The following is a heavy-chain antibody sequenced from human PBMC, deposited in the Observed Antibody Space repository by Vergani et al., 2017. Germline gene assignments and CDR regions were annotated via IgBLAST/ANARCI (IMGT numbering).Heavy chain of an antibody. CDR1: GGSVSSGSYY. CDR3: ASAGRGIRPNQAGAFDI. V-gene: IGHV4-61*10. D-gene: IGHD3-10*01. Sequence: QVQLQESGPGLVKPSETLSLTCTVSGGSVSSGSYYWSWIRQPAGKGLEWVGYIYYSDNTNYNPSLKSRVTISIDKSKNQFSLKLSSVTAADTAVYYCASAGRGIRPNQAGAFDIWGQGTMVTVSS. CDR2: IYYSDNT. J-gene: IGHJ3*02.